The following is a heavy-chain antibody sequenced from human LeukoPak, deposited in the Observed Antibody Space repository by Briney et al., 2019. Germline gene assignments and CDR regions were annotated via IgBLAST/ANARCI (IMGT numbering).Heavy chain of an antibody. Sequence: PGGSLRLSCAASGFTFSASGMSWVRQAPGKGLQWVSGIINSGDTTHYADSVKGRFTVSRDNSKNTLYLQMNSLRAEDTAVYYCARSFGSGISYFDYHYMDVWGKGTTVTIPS. D-gene: IGHD3-10*01. J-gene: IGHJ6*03. V-gene: IGHV3-23*01. CDR2: IINSGDTT. CDR1: GFTFSASG. CDR3: ARSFGSGISYFDYHYMDV.